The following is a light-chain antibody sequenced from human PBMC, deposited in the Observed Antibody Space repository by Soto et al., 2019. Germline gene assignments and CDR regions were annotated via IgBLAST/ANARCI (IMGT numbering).Light chain of an antibody. Sequence: EIVMTQSPATLSVSPGERATLSCRASQSVSSNLAWYQQKPGQAPRLLIYGASTRATGIPARFSGSGSGTEFTLTISSLQSEDFAVYNYKQYNNLWTFGQGTKV. J-gene: IGKJ1*01. V-gene: IGKV3-15*01. CDR3: KQYNNLWT. CDR2: GAS. CDR1: QSVSSN.